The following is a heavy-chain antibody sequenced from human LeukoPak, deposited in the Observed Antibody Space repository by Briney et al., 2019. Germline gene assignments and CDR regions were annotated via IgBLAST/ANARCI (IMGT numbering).Heavy chain of an antibody. Sequence: GGSLRLSCATSGLTVTSNFMNWVRQAPGKGLEWVSVIYAGGSTYYADSVKGRFIISRDTSNNSVYLQMDSLRAEDTALYYCARELSYDRGYLDLWGRGTLVTVSS. CDR2: IYAGGST. V-gene: IGHV3-66*01. D-gene: IGHD3-22*01. CDR1: GLTVTSNF. J-gene: IGHJ2*01. CDR3: ARELSYDRGYLDL.